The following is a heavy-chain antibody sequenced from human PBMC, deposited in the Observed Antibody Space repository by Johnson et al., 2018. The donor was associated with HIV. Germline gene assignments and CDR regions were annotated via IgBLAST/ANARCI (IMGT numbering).Heavy chain of an antibody. CDR2: ISYDGSNK. V-gene: IGHV3-30-3*01. D-gene: IGHD2-15*01. CDR1: GFTFSTYA. CDR3: ANSLLLDAFNI. J-gene: IGHJ3*02. Sequence: QVQLVESGGGVVQPGRSLRLSCAASGFTFSTYALHWVRQAPGKGLEWVAFISYDGSNKYYADSVKGRFTISRDNSKTTLYLQMNSLRDEDTAVYYCANSLLLDAFNIWGQGTMVTVSS.